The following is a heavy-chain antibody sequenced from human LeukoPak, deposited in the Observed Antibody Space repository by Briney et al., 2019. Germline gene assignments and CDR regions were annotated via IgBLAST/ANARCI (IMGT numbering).Heavy chain of an antibody. D-gene: IGHD1-14*01. J-gene: IGHJ4*02. CDR3: ARLKTTHFDY. CDR1: GGSISSYS. Sequence: SETLSLTCTVSGGSISSYSWSWIRQPPGKGLEWIGYIYYSGSTNYNPSFKSRVSISVDTSNNQFSLKLTSVTAADTAVYYCARLKTTHFDYWGQGILVTVSS. CDR2: IYYSGST. V-gene: IGHV4-59*08.